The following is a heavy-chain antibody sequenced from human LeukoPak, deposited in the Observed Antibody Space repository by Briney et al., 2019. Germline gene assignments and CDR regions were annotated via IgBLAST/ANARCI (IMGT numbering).Heavy chain of an antibody. D-gene: IGHD3-10*01. CDR1: GGTFSSYA. CDR3: ARDRGGGEYGMDV. J-gene: IGHJ6*02. Sequence: GASVKVSCKASGGTFSSYAISWVRQAPGQGLEWMARIIPILGIANYAQKFQGRVTITADKSTSTAYMELSSLRSEDTAVYYCARDRGGGEYGMDVWGQGTTVTVSS. CDR2: IIPILGIA. V-gene: IGHV1-69*04.